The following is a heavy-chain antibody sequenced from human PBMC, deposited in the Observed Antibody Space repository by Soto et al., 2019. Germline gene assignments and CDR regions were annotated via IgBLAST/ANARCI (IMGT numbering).Heavy chain of an antibody. CDR1: GFSLSTSGVG. D-gene: IGHD3-22*01. J-gene: IGHJ5*02. V-gene: IGHV2-5*02. Sequence: QITLKESGPTLVKPTQTLTLTCTFSGFSLSTSGVGVGWIRQPPGKALEWLALIYWDDDKRYSPSLKSRLTITKDTSKNQVVLTMTNMDPMDTATYYCASTSDSSGYDWFDPWGQGTLVTVSS. CDR3: ASTSDSSGYDWFDP. CDR2: IYWDDDK.